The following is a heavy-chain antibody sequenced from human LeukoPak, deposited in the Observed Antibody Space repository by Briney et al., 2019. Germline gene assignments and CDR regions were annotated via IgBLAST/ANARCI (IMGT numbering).Heavy chain of an antibody. V-gene: IGHV3-23*01. J-gene: IGHJ4*02. D-gene: IGHD6-13*01. Sequence: GGSLRLSCAASGFTFSSYAMSWVRQAPGKGLEWVSAISGSGGSTYYADSVKGRFTISRDNSKNTLYLQMNSLRAEDTAVYYWVVTSAPSIAAAGIPIDYWGQGTLVTVSS. CDR1: GFTFSSYA. CDR3: VVTSAPSIAAAGIPIDY. CDR2: ISGSGGST.